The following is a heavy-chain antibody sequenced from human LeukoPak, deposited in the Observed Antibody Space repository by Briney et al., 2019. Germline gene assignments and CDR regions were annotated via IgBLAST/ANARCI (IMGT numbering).Heavy chain of an antibody. CDR1: GFTFSSYG. CDR3: ARERYDDSSDHYYYYGMDV. D-gene: IGHD3-22*01. V-gene: IGHV3-33*08. CDR2: IWYDGSNK. Sequence: GRSLRLSCAASGFTFSSYGMHWVRQAPGKGLEWVAVIWYDGSNKYYADSVKGRFTISRDNSKNTLYLQMNSLRAEDTAVYYCARERYDDSSDHYYYYGMDVWGQGTTVTASS. J-gene: IGHJ6*02.